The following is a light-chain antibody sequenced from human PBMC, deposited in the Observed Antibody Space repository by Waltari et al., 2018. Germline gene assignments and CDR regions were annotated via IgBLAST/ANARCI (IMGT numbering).Light chain of an antibody. V-gene: IGKV3-20*01. CDR1: ERIGRT. CDR2: DAS. Sequence: EIVLTQSPGTLSLSPGERATLSCTASERIGRTLAWYTQKPGQPPRLLVYDASSRATGIPGRFSGSGSGTDFRLTISRLEPEDFAVYYCQKYGTRPATFGQGTKVEIK. CDR3: QKYGTRPAT. J-gene: IGKJ1*01.